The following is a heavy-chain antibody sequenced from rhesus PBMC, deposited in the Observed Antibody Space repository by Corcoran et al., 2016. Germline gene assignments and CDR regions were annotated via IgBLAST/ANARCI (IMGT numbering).Heavy chain of an antibody. D-gene: IGHD4-11*01. CDR3: ARGLIDY. Sequence: QVQLQQWGEGLVNPPETLSLTCAVYGGPINSNYWSWTRQPPGKGLDWIGRIRSGGSTNYNPSLKSRVTLSIDTSKYQFSLKLSSVTAEGTAVYCCARGLIDYWGQGVLVTVSS. V-gene: IGHV4-160*01. CDR2: IRSGGST. CDR1: GGPINSNY. J-gene: IGHJ4*01.